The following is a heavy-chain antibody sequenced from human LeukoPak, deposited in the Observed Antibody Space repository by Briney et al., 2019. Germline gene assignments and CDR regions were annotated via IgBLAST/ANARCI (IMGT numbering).Heavy chain of an antibody. CDR3: ARYNWNDVVSALDY. CDR2: INPNSGAT. V-gene: IGHV1-2*02. CDR1: GYTFTNYG. Sequence: ASVKVSCKASGYTFTNYGISWVRQAPGQGLEWMGWINPNSGATNYAQKFQGGVTMTRDTSITTFYMEVSSLRSDDTAVYYCARYNWNDVVSALDYWGQGTLVTVSS. J-gene: IGHJ4*02. D-gene: IGHD1-1*01.